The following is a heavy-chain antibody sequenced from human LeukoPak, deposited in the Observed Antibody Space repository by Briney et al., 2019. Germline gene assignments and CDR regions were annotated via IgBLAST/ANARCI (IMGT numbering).Heavy chain of an antibody. CDR3: ARHRRLRFSGWFDP. CDR1: GGSISSYY. Sequence: SETLSLTCTVSGGSISSYYWSWIRQPPGKGLEWIGYIYYSGSTNYNPSLKSRVTISVDTSKNQFSLKLSSVTAADTAVYYCARHRRLRFSGWFDPWGQGTLVTVSS. D-gene: IGHD5-12*01. V-gene: IGHV4-59*01. CDR2: IYYSGST. J-gene: IGHJ5*02.